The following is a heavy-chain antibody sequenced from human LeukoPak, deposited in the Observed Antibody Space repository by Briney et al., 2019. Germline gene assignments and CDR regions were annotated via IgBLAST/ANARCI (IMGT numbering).Heavy chain of an antibody. V-gene: IGHV3-48*04. J-gene: IGHJ4*02. D-gene: IGHD2-2*01. CDR3: ARGGDCSSTKCHFDY. Sequence: GGSLRLSCAASGYTFSSYGLHWVRQAPGKGLEWVSYISSSSSTIYYADSVKGRFTISRDNAKNSLYLQMNSLRAEDTAVYYCARGGDCSSTKCHFDYWGQGTLVTVSS. CDR1: GYTFSSYG. CDR2: ISSSSSTI.